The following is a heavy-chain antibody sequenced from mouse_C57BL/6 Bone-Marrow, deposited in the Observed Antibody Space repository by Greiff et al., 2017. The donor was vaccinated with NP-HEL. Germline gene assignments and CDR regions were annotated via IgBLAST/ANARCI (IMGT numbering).Heavy chain of an antibody. D-gene: IGHD1-1*01. CDR3: ARKDTTVVAKGGWYFDV. Sequence: EVQGVESGGGLVKPGGSLKLSCAASGFTFSDYGMHWVRQAPEKGLAWVAYISSGSSTIYYADTVKGRFTIPRDNAKNTLFLEMTSLRSEDTAMYYCARKDTTVVAKGGWYFDVWGTGTTVTVSS. V-gene: IGHV5-17*01. CDR1: GFTFSDYG. CDR2: ISSGSSTI. J-gene: IGHJ1*03.